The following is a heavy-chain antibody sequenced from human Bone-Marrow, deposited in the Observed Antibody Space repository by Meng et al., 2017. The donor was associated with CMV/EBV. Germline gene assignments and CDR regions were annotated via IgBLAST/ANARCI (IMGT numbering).Heavy chain of an antibody. V-gene: IGHV4-34*01. Sequence: SQTLSLTCAVYGGSFSGYYWSWIRQPPGKGLEWIGEINHSGSTNYNPSLKSRVTISVDTSKNQFSLKLSSVTAADTAVYYCASSRWSGYYINYYYGMDVWGQGTTVAFSS. CDR2: INHSGST. CDR3: ASSRWSGYYINYYYGMDV. CDR1: GGSFSGYY. D-gene: IGHD3-3*01. J-gene: IGHJ6*02.